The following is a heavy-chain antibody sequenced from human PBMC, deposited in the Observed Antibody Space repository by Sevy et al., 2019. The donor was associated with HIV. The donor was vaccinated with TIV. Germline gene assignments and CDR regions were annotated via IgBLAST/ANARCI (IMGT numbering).Heavy chain of an antibody. Sequence: APVKVSCKVSGYTLTQLSMHWVRQAPGKGLEWMGSFDPEDGERIYAQKFQGRITMTEDTSTDTAYMDLSSLKSDDTAVYYCATTREYYQGKRGYFDYWGQGALVTVSS. CDR1: GYTLTQLS. V-gene: IGHV1-24*01. J-gene: IGHJ4*02. CDR2: FDPEDGER. CDR3: ATTREYYQGKRGYFDY. D-gene: IGHD3-10*01.